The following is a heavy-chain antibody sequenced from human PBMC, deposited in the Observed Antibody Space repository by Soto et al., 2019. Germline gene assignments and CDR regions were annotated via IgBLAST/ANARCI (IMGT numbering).Heavy chain of an antibody. J-gene: IGHJ5*02. V-gene: IGHV1-8*01. Sequence: ASVKVSCKASGYTFTRYDINWVRQATGQGLEWMGWMNPNSGNTGYAQKFQGRVTMTRNTSISTAYMELSSLRSEDTAVYYCARDYSSSWYWWFDPWGQGTLVTVSS. CDR1: GYTFTRYD. D-gene: IGHD6-13*01. CDR3: ARDYSSSWYWWFDP. CDR2: MNPNSGNT.